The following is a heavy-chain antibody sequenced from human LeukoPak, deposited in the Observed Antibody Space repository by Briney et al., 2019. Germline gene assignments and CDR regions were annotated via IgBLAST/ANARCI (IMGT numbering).Heavy chain of an antibody. J-gene: IGHJ6*02. D-gene: IGHD6-19*01. V-gene: IGHV4-34*01. Sequence: SEALSLTCAVYGGSFSGYYWSWIRQPPGKGLEWIGEINHSGTTNYNPSLKSRVTISVDTSKNQFSLKLSSVTAADTAVYYCARGNRGWYYYYYGMDVWGQGTTVTVSS. CDR3: ARGNRGWYYYYYGMDV. CDR2: INHSGTT. CDR1: GGSFSGYY.